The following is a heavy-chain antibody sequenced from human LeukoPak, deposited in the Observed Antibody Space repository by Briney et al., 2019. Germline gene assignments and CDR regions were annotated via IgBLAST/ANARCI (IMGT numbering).Heavy chain of an antibody. J-gene: IGHJ6*03. CDR1: GFTLSSYN. Sequence: PGGSLRLSCAASGFTLSSYNMKWVRQAPGKGLEWVSSISYRSSDIEYADSVKGRFTTSRDNAKQSLYLQMSSLRAEDTAVYYCARVYSSSWYSGYLYMDVWGKGTTVTVSS. CDR3: ARVYSSSWYSGYLYMDV. CDR2: ISYRSSDI. D-gene: IGHD6-13*01. V-gene: IGHV3-21*01.